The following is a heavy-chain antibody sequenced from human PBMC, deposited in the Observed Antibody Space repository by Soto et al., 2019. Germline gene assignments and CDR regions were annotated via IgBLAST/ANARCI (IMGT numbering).Heavy chain of an antibody. CDR1: DDSSSDYK. D-gene: IGHD3-10*01. CDR3: VRQGFGRLHGLVDV. V-gene: IGHV4-59*08. Sequence: QVQLQESGPGLVKPSETLSLTCTVSDDSSSDYKWSWIRQPPGRRLEWIGYIDSNGGTSYNPSLLSRVTISIDTSTKQFFLKLSSVTGADTAVYYCVRQGFGRLHGLVDVWGQGTTVTVSS. CDR2: IDSNGGT. J-gene: IGHJ6*02.